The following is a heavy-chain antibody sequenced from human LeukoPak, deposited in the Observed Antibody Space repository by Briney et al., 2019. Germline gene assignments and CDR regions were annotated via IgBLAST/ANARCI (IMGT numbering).Heavy chain of an antibody. CDR2: ISSNGGST. Sequence: GGSLRLSCAASGFTFSSYAMHWVRQAPGKGLEYVSAISSNGGSTYYANSVKGRFTISRDNSKNTLYLQMGSLRAEDMAVYYCARPRRRYSSGWYYFDYWGQGTLVTVSS. J-gene: IGHJ4*02. V-gene: IGHV3-64*01. CDR3: ARPRRRYSSGWYYFDY. CDR1: GFTFSSYA. D-gene: IGHD6-19*01.